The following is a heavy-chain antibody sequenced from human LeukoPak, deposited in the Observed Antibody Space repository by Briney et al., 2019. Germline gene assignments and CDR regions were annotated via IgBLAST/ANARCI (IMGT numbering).Heavy chain of an antibody. V-gene: IGHV4-59*12. Sequence: PSETLSLTCTVSGGSISSYYWSWIRQPPGKGLEWIGYIYYSGSTNYNPSLKSRVTISVDASKNQFSLKLSSMTAADTAMYYCARYRRGMVVVPAADWYFDLWGRGTLVTVSS. CDR1: GGSISSYY. J-gene: IGHJ2*01. CDR3: ARYRRGMVVVPAADWYFDL. D-gene: IGHD2-2*01. CDR2: IYYSGST.